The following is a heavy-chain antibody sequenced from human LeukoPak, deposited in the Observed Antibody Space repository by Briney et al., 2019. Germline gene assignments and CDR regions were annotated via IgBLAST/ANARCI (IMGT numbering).Heavy chain of an antibody. CDR2: IYTSGST. D-gene: IGHD3-22*01. V-gene: IGHV4-4*07. J-gene: IGHJ4*02. CDR1: SGSISSYY. Sequence: SETLSLTYTVSSGSISSYYGSWIRHPAGKGLEGIGRIYTSGSTNYNPPLKSRVTISADTSKNQFSLKLSCVTAADTAVFYCATLSLGHYYDRGGYYHWGQGTLVTVSS. CDR3: ATLSLGHYYDRGGYYH.